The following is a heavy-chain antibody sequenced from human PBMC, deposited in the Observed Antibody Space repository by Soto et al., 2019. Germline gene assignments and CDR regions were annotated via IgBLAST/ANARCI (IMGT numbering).Heavy chain of an antibody. CDR3: ARVVVVAATGGWFDP. J-gene: IGHJ5*02. CDR1: GGSISSGDHY. Sequence: QVQLQESGPGLVKPSQSLSLTCTVSGGSISSGDHYWSWIRQPPGKGLEWLGYIYYSGSTYYNPSLRSRLTMSLDTSKNQFSLNLSSVTAADTAVYYCARVVVVAATGGWFDPWGQGTLVTVSS. D-gene: IGHD2-15*01. CDR2: IYYSGST. V-gene: IGHV4-30-4*01.